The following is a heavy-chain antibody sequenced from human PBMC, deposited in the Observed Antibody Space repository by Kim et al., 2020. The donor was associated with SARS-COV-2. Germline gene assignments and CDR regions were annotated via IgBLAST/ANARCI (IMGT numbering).Heavy chain of an antibody. CDR1: GFTFSSYS. Sequence: GGSLRLSCAASGFTFSSYSMNWVRQAPGKGLEWVSSISSSSSYIYYADSVKGRFTISRDNAKNSLYLQMNSLRAEDTAVYYCASHWYYYDSSGPPPFDYWGQGTLVTVSS. V-gene: IGHV3-21*01. J-gene: IGHJ4*02. CDR2: ISSSSSYI. CDR3: ASHWYYYDSSGPPPFDY. D-gene: IGHD3-22*01.